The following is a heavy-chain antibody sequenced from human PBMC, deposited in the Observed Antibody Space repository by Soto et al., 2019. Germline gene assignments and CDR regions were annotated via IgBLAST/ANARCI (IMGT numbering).Heavy chain of an antibody. J-gene: IGHJ2*01. CDR1: GYTFTSYA. CDR2: INAGNGNT. Sequence: ASVKVSCKASGYTFTSYAMHWVRQAPGQRLEWMGWINAGNGNTKYSQKFQGRVTITRDTSASTAYMELSSLRSEDTAVYFCAREGYSYGYWYFDLWGRGTLVTVSS. V-gene: IGHV1-3*01. CDR3: AREGYSYGYWYFDL. D-gene: IGHD5-18*01.